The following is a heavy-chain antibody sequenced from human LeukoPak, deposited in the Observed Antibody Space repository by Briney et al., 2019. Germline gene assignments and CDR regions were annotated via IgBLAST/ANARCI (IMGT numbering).Heavy chain of an antibody. J-gene: IGHJ4*02. CDR2: MNPNSGNT. Sequence: ASVKVSCKASGYTFTSYDINWVRQATGQGLEWMGWMNPNSGNTGYAQKFQGRVTMTRNTSISTAYMELSRLRSDDTAVYYCARWLPQLYYFDYWGQGTLVTASS. CDR1: GYTFTSYD. V-gene: IGHV1-8*01. CDR3: ARWLPQLYYFDY. D-gene: IGHD5-12*01.